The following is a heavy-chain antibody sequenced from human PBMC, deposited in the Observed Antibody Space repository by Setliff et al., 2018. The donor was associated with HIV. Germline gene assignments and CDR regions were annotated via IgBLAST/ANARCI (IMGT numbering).Heavy chain of an antibody. CDR2: IYHSGST. CDR1: RGSISSDNW. Sequence: SETLSLTCAVSRGSISSDNWWTWLRQPPGKGLEWIGEIYHSGSTNYNASLKSRVTISIDKSKSQFSLKLSSVTAADTALYYCARGQHSSTWGALFDYWGQGTLVTVSS. J-gene: IGHJ4*02. V-gene: IGHV4-4*02. CDR3: ARGQHSSTWGALFDY. D-gene: IGHD6-13*01.